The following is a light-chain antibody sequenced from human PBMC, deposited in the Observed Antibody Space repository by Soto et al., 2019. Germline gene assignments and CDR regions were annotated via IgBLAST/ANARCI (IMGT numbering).Light chain of an antibody. CDR3: QQSYSTPPWT. J-gene: IGKJ1*01. Sequence: DLQMTQSPSSLSASVGDRVTITCRASQSISSYLNWYQQKPGKAPKLLIYAASSLQSGVPSRFSGSGSGTEFTLTISSLQPEEFATYYCQQSYSTPPWTFGQGTKVEIK. V-gene: IGKV1-39*01. CDR2: AAS. CDR1: QSISSY.